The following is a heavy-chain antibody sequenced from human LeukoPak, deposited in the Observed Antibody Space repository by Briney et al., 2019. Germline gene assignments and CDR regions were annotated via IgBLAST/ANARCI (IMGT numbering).Heavy chain of an antibody. J-gene: IGHJ4*02. Sequence: HWASVKVSCKASGGTFSSYAISWVRQAPGQGLEWRGWIKPNSGGTNYAQKFQGRVTMTRDTSISTAYMEVSRLISDDTAVYYCARVFGRQLPDYWGQGNLVNVSS. D-gene: IGHD1-26*01. CDR1: GGTFSSYA. CDR2: IKPNSGGT. CDR3: ARVFGRQLPDY. V-gene: IGHV1-2*02.